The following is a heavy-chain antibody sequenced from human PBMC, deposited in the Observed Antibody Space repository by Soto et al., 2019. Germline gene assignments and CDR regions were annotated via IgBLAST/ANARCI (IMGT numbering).Heavy chain of an antibody. J-gene: IGHJ4*02. Sequence: QVQRVESAGGMVQPGRSLRLSCAASGFTFSSYTMHWVRQAPGKGLEWVAVISYDGSNKYYADSVKVRFTISRDHSKNALYLQMNSLIGESTAVYYCGSPEGLGVTRLDYWGQGTLVTVSS. CDR3: GSPEGLGVTRLDY. CDR2: ISYDGSNK. D-gene: IGHD4-17*01. CDR1: GFTFSSYT. V-gene: IGHV3-30-3*01.